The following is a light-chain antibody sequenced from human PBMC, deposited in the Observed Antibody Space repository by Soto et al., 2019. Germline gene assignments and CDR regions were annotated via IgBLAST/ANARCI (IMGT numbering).Light chain of an antibody. J-gene: IGKJ1*01. V-gene: IGKV1-13*02. Sequence: AIQLTQSPSSLSASVVDRVTITCRASQGISTYLAWYQQKPGKAPKLLIYDVSTLGSGVPSRFSGSGSGTDFTLTISSLQADDFATYYCQQYNTFWTFGQGTKVDI. CDR2: DVS. CDR1: QGISTY. CDR3: QQYNTFWT.